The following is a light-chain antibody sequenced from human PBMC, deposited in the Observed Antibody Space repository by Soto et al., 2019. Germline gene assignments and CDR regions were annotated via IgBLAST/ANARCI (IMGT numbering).Light chain of an antibody. CDR2: RDN. CDR1: NSNIGGNY. V-gene: IGLV1-47*01. Sequence: QSVLTQPPSASGTPGQRVTISCSGSNSNIGGNYVYWYQQLPGTAPKVLIYRDNQRPSGVPDRFSGSKSGTSASLAISGLRSEDEADYYCAAWDGSLSAWVFGGGPKLTVL. CDR3: AAWDGSLSAWV. J-gene: IGLJ3*02.